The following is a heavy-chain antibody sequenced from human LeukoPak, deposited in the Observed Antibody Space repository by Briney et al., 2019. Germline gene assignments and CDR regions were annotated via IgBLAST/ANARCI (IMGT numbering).Heavy chain of an antibody. CDR1: GYAFTGYY. J-gene: IGHJ4*02. CDR2: INPTSGGT. CDR3: ARDGQTLGYGY. Sequence: ASVKVSCKASGYAFTGYYMHWVRQAPGQGLEWMGWINPTSGGTNYAQKFQGRVTMTRDTSISTAYMELSRLRSDDTAVYYCARDGQTLGYGYWGQGTLVTVSS. V-gene: IGHV1-2*02. D-gene: IGHD5-18*01.